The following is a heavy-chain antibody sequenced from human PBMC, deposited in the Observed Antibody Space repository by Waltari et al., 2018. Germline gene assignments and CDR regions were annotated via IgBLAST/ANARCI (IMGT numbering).Heavy chain of an antibody. Sequence: QVQLVQSGAEVKKPGASVKVSCKASGYTFTGYYMHWVRQAPGQGLEWMGRINPNSGGTNYAQKFQGRVTMTRDTSISTAYMELSRLRSDDTAVYYCATTLGVGIAASLRDWFDPWGQGTLVTVSS. CDR1: GYTFTGYY. D-gene: IGHD6-25*01. CDR3: ATTLGVGIAASLRDWFDP. J-gene: IGHJ5*02. V-gene: IGHV1-2*06. CDR2: INPNSGGT.